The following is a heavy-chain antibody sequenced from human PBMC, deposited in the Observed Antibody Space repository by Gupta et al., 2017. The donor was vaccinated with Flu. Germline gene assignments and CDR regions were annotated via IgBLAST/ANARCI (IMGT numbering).Heavy chain of an antibody. CDR2: IYYSGST. V-gene: IGHV4-39*01. CDR1: GGSISSSSYY. Sequence: LQLPESRPGLLKPSETLSLTCTVSGGSISSSSYYWGWIRQPPGKGLEWIGSIYYSGSTYYNPSLKSRVTISVDTSKNQFSLKLSSVTAADTAVYYCARHSGDIVVLPAAPEDPFDPWCQVTLVTVSS. D-gene: IGHD2-2*01. J-gene: IGHJ5*02. CDR3: ARHSGDIVVLPAAPEDPFDP.